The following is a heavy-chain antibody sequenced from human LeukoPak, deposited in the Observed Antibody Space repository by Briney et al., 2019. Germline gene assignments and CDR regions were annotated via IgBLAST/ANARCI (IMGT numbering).Heavy chain of an antibody. V-gene: IGHV4-30-2*03. CDR1: GGSISSGGYS. Sequence: PSQTLSLTCAVSGGSISSGGYSWSWIRQPPGKGLEWIGSIYYSGSTYYNPSLKSRVTISVDTSKNQFSLKLSSVTAADTAVYYCARHEDIVATTPFDYWGQGTLVTVSS. CDR3: ARHEDIVATTPFDY. J-gene: IGHJ4*02. D-gene: IGHD5-12*01. CDR2: IYYSGST.